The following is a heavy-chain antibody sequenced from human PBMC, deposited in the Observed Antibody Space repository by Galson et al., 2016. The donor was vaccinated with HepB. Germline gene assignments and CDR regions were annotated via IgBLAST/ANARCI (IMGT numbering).Heavy chain of an antibody. J-gene: IGHJ4*02. Sequence: TLSLTCTVSGGSISSGGYYWSWIRQHPGKGLEWIGYIYYSGNTYYNPSLNSRVTISVDTSKNQFSMKLRSVTAADTAVYYCARSNVDIVGSPLPCDHWGQGTLITVSS. V-gene: IGHV4-31*03. CDR3: ARSNVDIVGSPLPCDH. CDR2: IYYSGNT. D-gene: IGHD5-12*01. CDR1: GGSISSGGYY.